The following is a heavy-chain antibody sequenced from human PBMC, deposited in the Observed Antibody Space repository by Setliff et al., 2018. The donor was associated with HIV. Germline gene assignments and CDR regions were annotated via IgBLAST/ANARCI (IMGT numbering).Heavy chain of an antibody. D-gene: IGHD5-12*01. V-gene: IGHV1-69*13. CDR2: IIPLFGTA. CDR1: GGTFSSYA. CDR3: ARDLIVATGALDI. Sequence: SVKVSCKASGGTFSSYAISWVRQAPGQGLEWMGGIIPLFGTANYAQNFQGRVTITADESTSTAYMELSSLRSEDTAVYYCARDLIVATGALDIWGQGTMVTVSS. J-gene: IGHJ3*02.